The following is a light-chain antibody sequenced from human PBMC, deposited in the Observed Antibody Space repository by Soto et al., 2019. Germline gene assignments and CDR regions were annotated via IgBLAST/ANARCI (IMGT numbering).Light chain of an antibody. V-gene: IGKV3-20*01. CDR1: QSVSSSY. Sequence: EIVLTQSPGTLSLSPGERATLSCRASQSVSSSYLAWYQQKPGQAPRLLIYGASSRASGVPDRFSGSGSGTDFTLTFSRLEPEDFGVYYCQQYGSSAWTFGQGTKVDIK. CDR3: QQYGSSAWT. J-gene: IGKJ1*01. CDR2: GAS.